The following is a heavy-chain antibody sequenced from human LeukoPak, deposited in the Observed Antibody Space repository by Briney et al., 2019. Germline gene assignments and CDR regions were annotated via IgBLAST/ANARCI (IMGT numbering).Heavy chain of an antibody. V-gene: IGHV5-51*01. CDR3: ARLNNGGADISYYYYYGMDV. Sequence: GESLKISCKGSGYSFTSSWIGWVRQTPGKGLEWMGIIYLSDSDTRYSPSFQGQVTISADKSISTAYLQWSSLKASDTAMYYCARLNNGGADISYYYYYGMDVWGQGTTVTVSS. CDR2: IYLSDSDT. D-gene: IGHD2-21*02. CDR1: GYSFTSSW. J-gene: IGHJ6*02.